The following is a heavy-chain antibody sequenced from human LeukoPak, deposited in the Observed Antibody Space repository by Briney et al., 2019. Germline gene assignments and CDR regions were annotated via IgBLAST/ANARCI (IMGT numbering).Heavy chain of an antibody. Sequence: GGSLRLSCAASGFTFSSYSMNWLRQAPGKGLEWVSYISSSSSTIYYADSVKGRFTISRDNAKNSLYLQMNSLRAEDTAVYYCARDKYGGSHVYYFDYWGQGTLVTVSS. D-gene: IGHD4-23*01. V-gene: IGHV3-48*01. CDR1: GFTFSSYS. J-gene: IGHJ4*02. CDR2: ISSSSSTI. CDR3: ARDKYGGSHVYYFDY.